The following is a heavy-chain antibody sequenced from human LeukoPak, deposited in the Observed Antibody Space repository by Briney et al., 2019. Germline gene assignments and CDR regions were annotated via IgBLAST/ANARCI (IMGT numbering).Heavy chain of an antibody. J-gene: IGHJ6*02. CDR1: GFPFDDSA. CDR3: VRHIVGGCYGVNV. V-gene: IGHV3-20*01. CDR2: INWNGGNI. D-gene: IGHD2-15*01. Sequence: GGSLRLSCAASGFPFDDSAMSWVRQAPGKGLEWVSYINWNGGNIGYAESVKGRFTISRDNAKNSLYLQMNSLRAEDTALYHCVRHIVGGCYGVNVWGQGTTVTVSS.